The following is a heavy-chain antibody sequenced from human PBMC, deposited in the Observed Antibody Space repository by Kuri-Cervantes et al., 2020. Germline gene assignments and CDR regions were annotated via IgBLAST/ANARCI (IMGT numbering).Heavy chain of an antibody. CDR3: AKDQNYSFLSGYYTD. V-gene: IGHV3-9*01. D-gene: IGHD3-3*01. CDR2: ISWNSGRI. CDR1: GFTFDDYA. J-gene: IGHJ4*02. Sequence: GGSLRLSCAASGFTFDDYAMHWVRQAPGKGLEWVSGISWNSGRIGYADSVKGRFTISRDNAKNSLYLQMNSLRAEDTALYYCAKDQNYSFLSGYYTDWGQGTLVTVSS.